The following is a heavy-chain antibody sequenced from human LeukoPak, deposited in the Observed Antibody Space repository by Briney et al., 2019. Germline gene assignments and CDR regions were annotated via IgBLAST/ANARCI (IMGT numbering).Heavy chain of an antibody. J-gene: IGHJ6*02. CDR2: IYYSGGT. V-gene: IGHV4-59*01. CDR1: GSSINSYY. D-gene: IGHD3-10*01. Sequence: SETLSLTCTVSGSSINSYYWNWIRQPPGKGLEWIGYIYYSGGTNYNPSLKSRVTISVDTSKNQFSLKLSSVTAADTAVYYCAREAVAGGSGSNYHYYGVDVWGQGTTVTVSS. CDR3: AREAVAGGSGSNYHYYGVDV.